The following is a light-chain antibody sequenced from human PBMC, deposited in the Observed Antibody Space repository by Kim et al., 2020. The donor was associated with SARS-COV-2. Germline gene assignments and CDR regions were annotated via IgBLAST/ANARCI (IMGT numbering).Light chain of an antibody. V-gene: IGLV3-1*01. CDR1: KLGDKY. J-gene: IGLJ3*02. Sequence: VSVSPGQTARITCSGDKLGDKYVCWYQQKPGQSPVLVIYEDRKRPSGIPERFSGSNSGNTATLTISGTQAMDEADYYCQAWDNRGVFGGGTKLTVL. CDR2: EDR. CDR3: QAWDNRGV.